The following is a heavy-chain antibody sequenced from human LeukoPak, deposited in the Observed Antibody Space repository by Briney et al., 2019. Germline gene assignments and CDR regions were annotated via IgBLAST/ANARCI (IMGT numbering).Heavy chain of an antibody. J-gene: IGHJ4*02. D-gene: IGHD3-22*01. Sequence: PSETLSLTCTVSGYSISSGYYWGWIRQPPGKGLEWIGSIYHSGSTYYNPSLKSRVTISVDTSKNQFSLKLSSVTAADTAVYYCARARAMIVVVSFDYWGQGTLVTVSS. CDR2: IYHSGST. CDR3: ARARAMIVVVSFDY. CDR1: GYSISSGYY. V-gene: IGHV4-38-2*02.